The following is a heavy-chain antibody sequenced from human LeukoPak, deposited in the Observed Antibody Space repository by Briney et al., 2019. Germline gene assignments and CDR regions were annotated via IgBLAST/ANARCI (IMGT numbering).Heavy chain of an antibody. CDR2: ISAYNGNT. CDR1: GYTFTGYY. J-gene: IGHJ4*02. V-gene: IGHV1-18*04. Sequence: ASVKVSCKASGYTFTGYYIHWVRQAPGQGLEWMGWISAYNGNTDYAQKLQGRVTMTTDTSTSTAYMELRSLRSDDTAVYYCARGSSSATGYWGQGTLVAVSS. D-gene: IGHD6-13*01. CDR3: ARGSSSATGY.